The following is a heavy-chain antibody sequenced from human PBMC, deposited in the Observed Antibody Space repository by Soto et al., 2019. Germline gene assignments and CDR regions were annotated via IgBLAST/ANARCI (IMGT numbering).Heavy chain of an antibody. J-gene: IGHJ3*02. V-gene: IGHV3-53*02. CDR3: AREDSSGYYSDAFDI. D-gene: IGHD3-22*01. Sequence: EVQLVETGGGLIQPGGSLRLSCAASGFTVSSNYMSWVRQAPGKGLEWVSVIYSGGSTYYADSVKGRFTISRDNSKNTLYLQMDSLRAEDTAVYYYAREDSSGYYSDAFDIWGQGTMVTVSS. CDR1: GFTVSSNY. CDR2: IYSGGST.